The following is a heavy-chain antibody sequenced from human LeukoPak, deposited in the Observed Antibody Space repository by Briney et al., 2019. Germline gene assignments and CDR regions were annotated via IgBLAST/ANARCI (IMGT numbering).Heavy chain of an antibody. CDR1: GFTFSNYW. Sequence: GGSLRLSCAASGFTFSNYWMHWVRQAPGKGLVWVSRINSDGISTGYADSVKGRSTVSRDNAKKTLYLQMNSLRAEDTAVYYCARDVGNFDYWGQGTLVTVSS. V-gene: IGHV3-74*01. J-gene: IGHJ4*02. CDR2: INSDGIST. CDR3: ARDVGNFDY.